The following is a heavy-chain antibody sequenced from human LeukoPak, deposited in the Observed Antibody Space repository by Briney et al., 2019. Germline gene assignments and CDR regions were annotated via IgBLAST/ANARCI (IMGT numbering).Heavy chain of an antibody. D-gene: IGHD3-3*01. V-gene: IGHV3-15*07. CDR2: IKSKTDGGTT. J-gene: IGHJ4*02. CDR1: GFTFSNAW. CDR3: TTGPYYDFWSGYYKQYYFDY. Sequence: GGSLRHSCAASGFTFSNAWMNWVRQAPGKGLGWVGRIKSKTDGGTTDYAAPVKGRFTISRDDSKNTLYLQMNSLKTEDTAVNYCTTGPYYDFWSGYYKQYYFDYWGQGTLVTVSS.